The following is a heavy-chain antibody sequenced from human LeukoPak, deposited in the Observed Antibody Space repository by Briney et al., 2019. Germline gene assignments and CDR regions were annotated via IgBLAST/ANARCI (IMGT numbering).Heavy chain of an antibody. CDR3: ATAIAGIAARFDY. J-gene: IGHJ4*02. Sequence: ASVKVSCKVSGYTLTELPMHWVRQSPGKGLEWMGGFDPEDGETIYAQKFQGRVTMTEDTSTDTAYMELSSLRSEDTAVYYCATAIAGIAARFDYWGQGTLVTVSS. D-gene: IGHD6-6*01. CDR2: FDPEDGET. CDR1: GYTLTELP. V-gene: IGHV1-24*01.